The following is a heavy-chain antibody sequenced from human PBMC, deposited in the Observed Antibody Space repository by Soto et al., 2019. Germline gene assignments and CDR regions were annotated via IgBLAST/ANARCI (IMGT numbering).Heavy chain of an antibody. CDR3: ARLNRYRASRAYWFDP. CDR2: IYYSGST. CDR1: GGSISSSSYY. D-gene: IGHD1-20*01. V-gene: IGHV4-39*01. J-gene: IGHJ5*02. Sequence: KASETLSLTCTVSGGSISSSSYYWGWIRQPPGKGLEWIGSIYYSGSTYYNPSLKSRVTISVDTSKNQFSLKLSSVTAADTAVYYCARLNRYRASRAYWFDPWGQGTLVTVSS.